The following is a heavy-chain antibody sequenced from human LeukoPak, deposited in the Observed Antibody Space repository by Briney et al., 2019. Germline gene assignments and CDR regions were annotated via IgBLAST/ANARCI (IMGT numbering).Heavy chain of an antibody. V-gene: IGHV4-39*06. CDR2: FHYSGTT. CDR1: GSSISSSNYY. D-gene: IGHD6-19*01. CDR3: ARGPRAVAGRYDY. J-gene: IGHJ4*02. Sequence: SETLSLTCTVSGSSISSSNYYCGWLRQPPGRRQGRVRSFHYSGTTYYNPSIKSRVIILVATTNNQSPLKLTAVTAADPAVYYCARGPRAVAGRYDYWGQGTLVTVSS.